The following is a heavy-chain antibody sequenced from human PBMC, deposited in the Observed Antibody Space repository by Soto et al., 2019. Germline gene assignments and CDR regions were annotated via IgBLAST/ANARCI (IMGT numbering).Heavy chain of an antibody. V-gene: IGHV1-69*12. CDR1: GGTFRNSA. J-gene: IGHJ6*02. CDR2: IMPIFRTP. Sequence: QVQLEQSGAEVKKPGSSVKVSCKASGGTFRNSAISWVRQAPGQGLEWMGGIMPIFRTPDYAQKLQGRVTITADESTSTAYMELSGLKSDDTAVYFCARDNDRPQLGANYYYILDVCGHGPTVTVSS. CDR3: ARDNDRPQLGANYYYILDV. D-gene: IGHD1-1*01.